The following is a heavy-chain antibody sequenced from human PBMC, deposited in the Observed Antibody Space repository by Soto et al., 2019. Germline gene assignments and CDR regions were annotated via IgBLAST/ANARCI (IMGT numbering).Heavy chain of an antibody. CDR3: AITYCRDNSCPRDFDF. J-gene: IGHJ4*02. CDR2: FIPILDMA. V-gene: IGHV1-69*02. CDR1: GGTFNTYT. Sequence: QVQVVQSGAEVKKPESSVKVSCKPSGGTFNTYTVNWVRLAPGHGLEWMGRFIPILDMANYAQKFQDRVTITADRSTFTAYMELNSLTSDDTAVYYCAITYCRDNSCPRDFDFWGPGTRVTLSS. D-gene: IGHD2-21*01.